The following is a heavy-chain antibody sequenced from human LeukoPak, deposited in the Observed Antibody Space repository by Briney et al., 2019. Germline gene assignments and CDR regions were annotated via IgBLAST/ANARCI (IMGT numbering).Heavy chain of an antibody. D-gene: IGHD3-22*01. Sequence: SETLSLTCTVSGGSISSSNYYWGWIRQPPGKGLEWIGNIFYSGSTHYNPSLKSRVTISVDTSKNQFSLKLSSVIAADTAVYYCARQGDSSGYYLFDFWGQGALVSVSS. CDR1: GGSISSSNYY. V-gene: IGHV4-39*01. CDR2: IFYSGST. J-gene: IGHJ4*02. CDR3: ARQGDSSGYYLFDF.